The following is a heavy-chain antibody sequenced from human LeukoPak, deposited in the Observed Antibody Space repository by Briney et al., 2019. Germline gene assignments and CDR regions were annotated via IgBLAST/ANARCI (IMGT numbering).Heavy chain of an antibody. J-gene: IGHJ5*02. CDR2: IRPGDGTT. Sequence: ASVKVSFKPSGYNFINHYIHWVRQAPGQGLEWMGVIRPGDGTTGYAQNFQGRVSMTSVTSTSTAYMELISLRSDDTAVYYCTRTVNSWFDPWGQGTPVTVS. CDR1: GYNFINHY. V-gene: IGHV1-46*01. D-gene: IGHD4-17*01. CDR3: TRTVNSWFDP.